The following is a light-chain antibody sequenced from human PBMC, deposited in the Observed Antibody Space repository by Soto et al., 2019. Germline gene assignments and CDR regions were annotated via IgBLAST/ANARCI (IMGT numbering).Light chain of an antibody. J-gene: IGKJ1*01. CDR1: QNIRGN. Sequence: EIVMTQSPATLSVSPGERATLSCRASQNIRGNLGWYQHKPGQAPRLLIYDTSTRAPGVPARFSGSGSGTDFTLTISSVQSEDFALYYCQQYDNWPTWTFGQGTKVNSK. CDR3: QQYDNWPTWT. CDR2: DTS. V-gene: IGKV3-15*01.